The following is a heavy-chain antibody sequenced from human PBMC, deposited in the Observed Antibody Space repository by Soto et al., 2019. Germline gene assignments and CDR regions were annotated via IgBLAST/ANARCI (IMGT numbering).Heavy chain of an antibody. D-gene: IGHD6-13*01. CDR2: IIPIFGTA. CDR1: GGTFSSYA. V-gene: IGHV1-69*13. J-gene: IGHJ4*02. CDR3: ARDPKEQQLVRYYFDY. Sequence: SVKVSCKASGGTFSSYAISWVRQAPGQGLEWMGGIIPIFGTANYAQKFQGRVTITADESTSTAYMELSSLRSEDTAVYYCARDPKEQQLVRYYFDYWGQGTLVTVSS.